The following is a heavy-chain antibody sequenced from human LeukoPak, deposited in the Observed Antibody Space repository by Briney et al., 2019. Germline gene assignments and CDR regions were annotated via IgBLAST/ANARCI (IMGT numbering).Heavy chain of an antibody. V-gene: IGHV5-51*01. CDR1: GYTFTSYG. Sequence: ASVKVSCKASGYTFTSYGISWVRQAPGQGLEWMGIIYPGDSNTRYSPSFQGQVTFSADKSISTAYLQWSSLKASDTAMYYCARQGVMQAFDIWGQGAMVTVSS. J-gene: IGHJ3*02. D-gene: IGHD2-21*01. CDR3: ARQGVMQAFDI. CDR2: IYPGDSNT.